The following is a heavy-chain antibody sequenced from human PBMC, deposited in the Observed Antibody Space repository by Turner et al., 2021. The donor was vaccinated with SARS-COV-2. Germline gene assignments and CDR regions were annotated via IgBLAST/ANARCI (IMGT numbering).Heavy chain of an antibody. CDR1: GYTLTELS. D-gene: IGHD6-13*01. CDR3: ATAPPIAAAGRWFDP. CDR2: FDPEDGET. Sequence: QVQLVRSGAEVKKPGASVKVPCKVSGYTLTELSMHWVRPAPGKGLEWMGGFDPEDGETIYAQKFQGRVTMTEDTSTDTAYMELSSLRSEDTAVYYCATAPPIAAAGRWFDPWGQGTLVTVSS. V-gene: IGHV1-24*01. J-gene: IGHJ5*02.